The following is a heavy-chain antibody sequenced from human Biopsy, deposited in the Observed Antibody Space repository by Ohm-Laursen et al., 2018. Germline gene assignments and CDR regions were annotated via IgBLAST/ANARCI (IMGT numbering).Heavy chain of an antibody. V-gene: IGHV4-31*01. D-gene: IGHD3-22*01. J-gene: IGHJ5*02. Sequence: PSDTLSLTCTVSGGSISSGGSYWSWIRPRPGKGLEWIGNIFNSANTYYNPSLKNLITISGDTSKNQFSLKLNSATAADAAVYYCARGDYFDSNGYFWFDPWGQGTLVTVSS. CDR3: ARGDYFDSNGYFWFDP. CDR1: GGSISSGGSY. CDR2: IFNSANT.